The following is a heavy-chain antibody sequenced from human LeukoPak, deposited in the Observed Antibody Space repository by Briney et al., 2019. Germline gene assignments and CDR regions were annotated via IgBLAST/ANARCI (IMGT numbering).Heavy chain of an antibody. Sequence: SETLSLTCTVSGGSTSSYYWSWLRQPPGKGLEWIGYIYYSGSTSYNPSLKSRVTMSVDTSKNQFSLKLSSVTAADTAVYYCARSYPGYYFDYWGQGTLVTVSS. CDR3: ARSYPGYYFDY. D-gene: IGHD3-16*02. CDR2: IYYSGST. CDR1: GGSTSSYY. V-gene: IGHV4-59*01. J-gene: IGHJ4*02.